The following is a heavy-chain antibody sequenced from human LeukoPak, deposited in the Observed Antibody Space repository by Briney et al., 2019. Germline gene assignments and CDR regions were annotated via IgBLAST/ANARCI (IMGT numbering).Heavy chain of an antibody. Sequence: PSETLSLTCTVSGGSISSGGYYWRWIRQHPGKGLEWIGYIYYSGSTYYNPSLKSRVTISVDTSKNQFSLELSSVTAADTAVYYCARGAVVVVAATPHNWFDPWGQGTLVTVSS. J-gene: IGHJ5*02. V-gene: IGHV4-31*03. CDR3: ARGAVVVVAATPHNWFDP. CDR2: IYYSGST. CDR1: GGSISSGGYY. D-gene: IGHD2-15*01.